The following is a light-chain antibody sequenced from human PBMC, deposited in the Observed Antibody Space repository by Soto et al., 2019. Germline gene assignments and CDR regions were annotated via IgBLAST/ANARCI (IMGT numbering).Light chain of an antibody. CDR2: DNN. V-gene: IGLV1-51*01. CDR3: GTWDSSLSAGQV. Sequence: QSVLTQPPSVSAAPGQKVTISCSGSSSNIGNNYVSWYQQLPGTAPKLLIYDNNKRPSGIPDRFSGSKSGTSATLGITGPQTGDEADYYCGTWDSSLSAGQVFGGGTKLTVL. J-gene: IGLJ3*02. CDR1: SSNIGNNY.